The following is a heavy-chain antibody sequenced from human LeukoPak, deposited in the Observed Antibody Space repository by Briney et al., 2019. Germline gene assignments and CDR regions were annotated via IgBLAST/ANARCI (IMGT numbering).Heavy chain of an antibody. Sequence: PSETLSLTCTVSGGSVSSYYWSWLRQPPGKGLEWIGYIYYSGSTNYNPSLKSRVTISVDTSKNQFSLKLSSVTAADTAVYYCARQDTGGDQGFDYWGQGTLVTVSS. D-gene: IGHD7-27*01. CDR3: ARQDTGGDQGFDY. J-gene: IGHJ4*02. CDR2: IYYSGST. CDR1: GGSVSSYY. V-gene: IGHV4-59*08.